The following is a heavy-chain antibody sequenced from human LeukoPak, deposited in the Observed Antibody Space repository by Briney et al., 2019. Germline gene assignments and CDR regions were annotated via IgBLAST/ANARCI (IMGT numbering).Heavy chain of an antibody. CDR1: GFTFSSYA. D-gene: IGHD3-22*01. J-gene: IGHJ4*02. V-gene: IGHV3-64*01. CDR3: ARVDRDSSGYYDY. Sequence: VGSLRLSCAASGFTFSSYAMHWVRQAPGKGLEYVSAISSNGGSTYYANSVKGRFTISRDNSKNTLYLQMGSLRAEDMAVYYCARVDRDSSGYYDYWGQGTPVTVSS. CDR2: ISSNGGST.